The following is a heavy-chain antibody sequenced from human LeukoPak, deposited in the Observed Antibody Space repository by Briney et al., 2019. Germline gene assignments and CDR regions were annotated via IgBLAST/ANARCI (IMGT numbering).Heavy chain of an antibody. CDR2: IYYSGST. CDR1: GGSISRSSSY. D-gene: IGHD3-10*01. V-gene: IGHV4-39*07. J-gene: IGHJ4*02. CDR3: ARDPAITMVRGFDHYFDY. Sequence: PSETLSLTCTVSGGSISRSSSYWGWIRQPPGKGLDWIGSIYYSGSTYYNPSLKSRVTISVDTSKNQFSLKLSSVTAADTAVYYCARDPAITMVRGFDHYFDYWGQGTLVTVSS.